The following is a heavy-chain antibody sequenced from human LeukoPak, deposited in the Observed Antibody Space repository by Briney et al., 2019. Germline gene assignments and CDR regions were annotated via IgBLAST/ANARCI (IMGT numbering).Heavy chain of an antibody. CDR2: IKQDGSEK. D-gene: IGHD6-13*01. V-gene: IGHV3-7*03. CDR3: ARVGVYSSSWYDPLDY. Sequence: PGRSLRLSCAASGFTFSSYAMHWVRQAPGKGLEWVANIKQDGSEKYYVDSVKGRFTISRDNAKNSLYLQMNSLRAEDTAVYYCARVGVYSSSWYDPLDYWGQGTLVTVSS. CDR1: GFTFSSYA. J-gene: IGHJ4*02.